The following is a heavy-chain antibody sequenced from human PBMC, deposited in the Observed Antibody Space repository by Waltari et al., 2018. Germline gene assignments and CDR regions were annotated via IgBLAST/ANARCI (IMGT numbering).Heavy chain of an antibody. Sequence: EVQLVESGGGLVKPGGSLRLSCAASGFTFSSYSMNSVRQAPGKGLEWGSVISSSSSYIYYADSVKGRFTISRDNAKNSLYLQMNSLRAEDTAVYYCARSLGGPDAFDIWGQGTMVTVSS. V-gene: IGHV3-21*01. CDR3: ARSLGGPDAFDI. CDR2: ISSSSSYI. D-gene: IGHD2-15*01. CDR1: GFTFSSYS. J-gene: IGHJ3*02.